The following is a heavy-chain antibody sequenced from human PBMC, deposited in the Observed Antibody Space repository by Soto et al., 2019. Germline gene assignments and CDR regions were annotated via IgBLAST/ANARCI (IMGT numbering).Heavy chain of an antibody. D-gene: IGHD6-19*01. CDR1: GYTFTSYG. CDR3: ARASDGYRSGWYVGYFDY. Sequence: QVQLVQSGGEVTKPGASVKVSCKASGYTFTSYGVSWVRQAPGQGLEWMGWIRAYTGYTNYAQKFQGRVTITTDTSTSTAYMELRSLISDDTAVYYCARASDGYRSGWYVGYFDYWGQGTLVTVSS. V-gene: IGHV1-18*04. J-gene: IGHJ4*02. CDR2: IRAYTGYT.